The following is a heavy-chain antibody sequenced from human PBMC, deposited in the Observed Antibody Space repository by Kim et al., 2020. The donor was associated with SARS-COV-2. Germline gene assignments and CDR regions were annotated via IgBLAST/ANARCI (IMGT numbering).Heavy chain of an antibody. CDR3: AKERRKYCSGGSCHLEY. CDR1: RFTFSSYG. D-gene: IGHD2-15*01. Sequence: GGSLRLSCAASRFTFSSYGLHWVRQAPGKGLEWVAVIWYDGSNKYHADSVKGRFTISRDKSKNTLYLQMNNLRAEDTAVYYCAKERRKYCSGGSCHLEYWGQGTLVTVSS. V-gene: IGHV3-33*03. CDR2: IWYDGSNK. J-gene: IGHJ4*02.